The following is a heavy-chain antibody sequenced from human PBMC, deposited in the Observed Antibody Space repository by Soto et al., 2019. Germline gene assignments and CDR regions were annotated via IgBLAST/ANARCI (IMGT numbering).Heavy chain of an antibody. Sequence: SPTRTVSGGSLSSYYWSWIRQPPGKGLEWIGYIYYIGSTNYNPSLMSRVTISVDTSKNQFSLKLSSVTAADTAVYYCARDVVVGATTLYYYGMDVWGQGTTVTVSS. CDR1: GGSLSSYY. CDR2: IYYIGST. CDR3: ARDVVVGATTLYYYGMDV. J-gene: IGHJ6*02. V-gene: IGHV4-59*01. D-gene: IGHD1-26*01.